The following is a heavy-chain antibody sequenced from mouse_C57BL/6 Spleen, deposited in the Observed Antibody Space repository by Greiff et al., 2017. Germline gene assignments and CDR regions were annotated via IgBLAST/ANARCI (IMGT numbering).Heavy chain of an antibody. J-gene: IGHJ3*01. D-gene: IGHD3-2*02. CDR2: ISSGGDYI. Sequence: EVMLVESGEGLVKPGGSLKLSCAASGFTFSSYAMSWVRQTPEKRLEWVAYISSGGDYIYYADTVKGRFTISRDNARNTLYLQMSSLKAEDTAMYDCTRDEELRLRPSWFAYWGQGTLVTVSA. CDR1: GFTFSSYA. V-gene: IGHV5-9-1*02. CDR3: TRDEELRLRPSWFAY.